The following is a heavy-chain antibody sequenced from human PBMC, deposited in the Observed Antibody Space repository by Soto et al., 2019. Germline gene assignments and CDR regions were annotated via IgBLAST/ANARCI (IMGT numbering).Heavy chain of an antibody. J-gene: IGHJ6*03. V-gene: IGHV1-69*02. CDR1: VGTFSSYT. D-gene: IGHD2-2*01. CDR2: IIPILGIA. Sequence: VKLSCKASVGTFSSYTISWVRQAPGQGLEWMGRIIPILGIADYAQKFQGRVTITADKSTSTAYMELSSLRSEDTAVYYCAHAKDIVVVPAAMDYYYYYMDVWGKGTTVTVSS. CDR3: AHAKDIVVVPAAMDYYYYYMDV.